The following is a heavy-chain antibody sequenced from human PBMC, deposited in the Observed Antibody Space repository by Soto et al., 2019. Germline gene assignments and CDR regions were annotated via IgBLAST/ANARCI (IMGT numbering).Heavy chain of an antibody. CDR3: ARRYSYGYIQDY. J-gene: IGHJ4*02. D-gene: IGHD5-18*01. CDR2: ISGSGGST. V-gene: IGHV3-23*01. CDR1: GFTFSSYA. Sequence: GGSLRLSCAASGFTFSSYAMSWFRQAPGKGLEWVSAISGSGGSTYYADSVKGRFTISRDNSKNTLYLQMNSLRAEDTAVYYCARRYSYGYIQDYWGQGTLVTVSS.